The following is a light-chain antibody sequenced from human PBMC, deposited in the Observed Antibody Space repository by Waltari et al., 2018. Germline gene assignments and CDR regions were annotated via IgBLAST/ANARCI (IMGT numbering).Light chain of an antibody. CDR2: GKN. CDR1: SLRSYY. Sequence: SSELTQDPAVSVALGQTVRIKCQGDSLRSYYSSWYQQKPGQAPVLVIYGKNNRPSGIPDRFSGSSSGNTASLTITGAQAEDEADYYCNSRDSSGNHPFGGGTKLTVL. J-gene: IGLJ2*01. V-gene: IGLV3-19*01. CDR3: NSRDSSGNHP.